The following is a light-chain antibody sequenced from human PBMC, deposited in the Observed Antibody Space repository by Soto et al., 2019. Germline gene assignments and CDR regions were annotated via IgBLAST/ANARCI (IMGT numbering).Light chain of an antibody. Sequence: EIVMTQSPATLSVSPGERATLFCRASQSVSNNLAWYQQKPGQAPRLLFYGASTRATGIPARFSGSGSGTDFTLTISSLQSEDFAVYYCQQYNNWPPWTFGQGTKVDIK. V-gene: IGKV3-15*01. CDR1: QSVSNN. J-gene: IGKJ1*01. CDR3: QQYNNWPPWT. CDR2: GAS.